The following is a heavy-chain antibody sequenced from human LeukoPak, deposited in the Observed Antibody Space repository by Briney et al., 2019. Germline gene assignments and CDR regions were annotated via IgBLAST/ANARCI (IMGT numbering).Heavy chain of an antibody. CDR2: MNPNSGNT. CDR3: ARDESPVDYYYYYYYMDV. Sequence: TSVKVSCKASGYTFTSYDINWVRQATGQGLEWMGWMNPNSGNTGYAQKFQGRVTMTRNTSISTAYMELSRLRSDDTAVYYCARDESPVDYYYYYYYMDVWGKGTTVTVSS. J-gene: IGHJ6*03. D-gene: IGHD3-9*01. V-gene: IGHV1-8*01. CDR1: GYTFTSYD.